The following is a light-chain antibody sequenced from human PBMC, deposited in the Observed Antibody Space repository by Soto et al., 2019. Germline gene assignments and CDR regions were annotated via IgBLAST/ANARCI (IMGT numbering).Light chain of an antibody. Sequence: DIQMTQSPSSLSASLRDRVSITCRASQGIGVYLAWFQQKPGKVPKLLIYAASTLQSGVPSRFSGSGSGTDFTLTISSLQPEDFATYYCHKYNSAPLTFGGGTKVEIK. J-gene: IGKJ4*01. CDR1: QGIGVY. CDR3: HKYNSAPLT. CDR2: AAS. V-gene: IGKV1-27*01.